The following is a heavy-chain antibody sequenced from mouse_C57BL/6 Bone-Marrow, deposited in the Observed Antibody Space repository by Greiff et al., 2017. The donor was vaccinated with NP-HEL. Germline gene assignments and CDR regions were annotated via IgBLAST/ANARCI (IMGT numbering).Heavy chain of an antibody. D-gene: IGHD1-1*01. J-gene: IGHJ4*01. CDR3: ARDYGSSYGVCYYAMDY. Sequence: VQLQQSGAELARPGASVKLSCKASGYTFTSYGISWVKQRTGQGLEWIGELYPRSGNTYYNEKFKGKATLTADKSSSTAYMELRSLTSEDSAVYFCARDYGSSYGVCYYAMDYWGQGTSVTVSS. V-gene: IGHV1-81*01. CDR1: GYTFTSYG. CDR2: LYPRSGNT.